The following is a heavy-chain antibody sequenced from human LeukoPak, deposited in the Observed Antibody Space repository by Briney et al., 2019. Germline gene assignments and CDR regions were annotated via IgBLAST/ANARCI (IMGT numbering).Heavy chain of an antibody. J-gene: IGHJ4*02. V-gene: IGHV4-30-4*08. CDR3: AREAEDYYDSSGYYGD. CDR1: GGSISSADYY. Sequence: TLTLSLTCTVSGGSISSADYYWSWIRQPPGKCLEWIGYISYSGSTYYNASLKSRVTMSLDTSKNQFSLKLSSVTAADTAVYYCAREAEDYYDSSGYYGDWGQGTPVTVSS. CDR2: ISYSGST. D-gene: IGHD3-22*01.